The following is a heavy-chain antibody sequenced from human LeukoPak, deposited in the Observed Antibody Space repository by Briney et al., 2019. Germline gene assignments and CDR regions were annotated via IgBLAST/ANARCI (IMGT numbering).Heavy chain of an antibody. V-gene: IGHV4-59*11. CDR1: GGSISSHY. CDR2: IYNSGSI. CDR3: ARSFYGHYFDY. D-gene: IGHD2/OR15-2a*01. J-gene: IGHJ4*02. Sequence: SETLSLTCTVSGGSISSHYWSWIRQPPGKGLEWIGYIYNSGSIKYNPSLESRVTISVDTSKNQFSLKVNSVTAADTAVYYCARSFYGHYFDYWGQGTLAIVSS.